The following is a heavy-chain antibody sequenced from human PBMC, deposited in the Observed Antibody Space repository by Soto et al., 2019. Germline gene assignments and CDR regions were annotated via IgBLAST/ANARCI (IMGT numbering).Heavy chain of an antibody. CDR3: ARGRNYGAGSNNWFDP. CDR2: INHSGST. CDR1: GGSFSGYY. Sequence: PETLSLTCGAYGGSFSGYYWSWIRQPPGKGLEWIGEINHSGSTNYNPSLKSRVTISVDTSKNQFSLKLSSVTAADTAVYYCARGRNYGAGSNNWFDPWGEGTLVSVSS. V-gene: IGHV4-34*01. D-gene: IGHD3-10*01. J-gene: IGHJ5*02.